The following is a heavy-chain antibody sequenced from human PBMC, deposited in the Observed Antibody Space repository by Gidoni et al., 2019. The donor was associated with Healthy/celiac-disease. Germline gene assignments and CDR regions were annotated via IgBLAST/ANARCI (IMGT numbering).Heavy chain of an antibody. CDR3: AKGLAAAGTN. CDR2: ISYDGSNK. V-gene: IGHV3-30*18. D-gene: IGHD6-13*01. Sequence: QVQLVEAGGGVVQRGRSRRRSCAASGFTFSSYGMHGVRQAPGKGLEWVAVISYDGSNKYYAASVKGRFTISRDNSKNTLYLQMTSLRAEDTAVYYCAKGLAAAGTNWGQGTLVTVSS. J-gene: IGHJ4*02. CDR1: GFTFSSYG.